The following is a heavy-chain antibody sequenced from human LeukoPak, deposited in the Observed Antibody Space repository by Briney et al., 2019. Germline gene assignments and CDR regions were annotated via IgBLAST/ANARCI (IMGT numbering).Heavy chain of an antibody. CDR2: INPKSGGT. V-gene: IGHV1-2*02. CDR1: GYTFTDYY. D-gene: IGHD5-18*01. CDR3: ARDLRRVKDTAMVKQIDY. Sequence: ASVKVSCKASGYTFTDYYIHWVRQAPGQGLEWMGWINPKSGGTDSAQKFQGRVTMTRDTSISTAYMELSRLRSDDTAVYYCARDLRRVKDTAMVKQIDYWGQGTLVTVSS. J-gene: IGHJ4*02.